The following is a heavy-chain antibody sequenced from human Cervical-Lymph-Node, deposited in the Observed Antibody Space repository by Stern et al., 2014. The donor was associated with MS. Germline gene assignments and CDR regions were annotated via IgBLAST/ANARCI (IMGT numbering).Heavy chain of an antibody. V-gene: IGHV3-11*01. CDR2: ISNSGKPI. J-gene: IGHJ4*02. D-gene: IGHD3-10*01. CDR3: ARDRSWYNGNDPLDY. Sequence: QVQLVEFGGGLVKPGGSLRLSCAGSGFTFSDYYMSWVRQAPGKGLEWVSYISNSGKPIDYADSVKGLFTISRDNAKKSLYLQMTSLRAEDTGVYYCARDRSWYNGNDPLDYWGQGTLVTVSS. CDR1: GFTFSDYY.